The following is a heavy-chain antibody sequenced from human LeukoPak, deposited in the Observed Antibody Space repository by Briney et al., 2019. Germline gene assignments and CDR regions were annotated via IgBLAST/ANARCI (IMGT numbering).Heavy chain of an antibody. CDR3: ARVPRYCSSTSCPSGDYYGMDV. CDR1: GYTFTSYG. V-gene: IGHV1-18*04. J-gene: IGHJ6*04. CDR2: ISAYNGKT. D-gene: IGHD2-2*01. Sequence: GASGKVSCKASGYTFTSYGISWVSQAAGQGLEWMGWISAYNGKTNSAQKLQGRVTMTTDTSTSAAYMELRSLRSYDTAVYYCARVPRYCSSTSCPSGDYYGMDVWGKGTTVTVSS.